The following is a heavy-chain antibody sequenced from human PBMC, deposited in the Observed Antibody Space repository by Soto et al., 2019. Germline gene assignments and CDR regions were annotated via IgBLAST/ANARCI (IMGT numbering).Heavy chain of an antibody. CDR3: ANQWGVTTPWYFDL. Sequence: GGSLRLSCVASGITFSTYGMHWVRQTPGKALEWVAVIRSDGSKKYYSDSVKGRFTISRDNSKNTLYLQVNSLSAEDTAVYYCANQWGVTTPWYFDLWGRGTLVTVSS. CDR1: GITFSTYG. CDR2: IRSDGSKK. D-gene: IGHD4-17*01. V-gene: IGHV3-30*02. J-gene: IGHJ2*01.